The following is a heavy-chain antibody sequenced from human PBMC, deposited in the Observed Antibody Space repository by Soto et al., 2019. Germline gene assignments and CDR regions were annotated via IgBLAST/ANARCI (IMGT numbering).Heavy chain of an antibody. J-gene: IGHJ3*02. Sequence: SETLSLTCTVSGGSISSGGYYESWIRQHPGKGLEWIGYIYYSGSTYYSPSLKSRVTISVDTSKNQFSLRLSSVTAADTAVYYCARVYCSNGVCYTASHGFDIWGQGTMVTVSS. CDR1: GGSISSGGYY. V-gene: IGHV4-31*03. CDR2: IYYSGST. CDR3: ARVYCSNGVCYTASHGFDI. D-gene: IGHD2-8*01.